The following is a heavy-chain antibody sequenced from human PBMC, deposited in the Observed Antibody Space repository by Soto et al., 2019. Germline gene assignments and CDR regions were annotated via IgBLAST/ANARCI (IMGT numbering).Heavy chain of an antibody. V-gene: IGHV3-23*01. Sequence: EVQLLESGGGLVQPGGSLRISCAASGFTFSSYAMSWVRQAPGKGLEWVSAISGSGGSTYYADSVKGRFTISRDNAKNTLYLQMNSLRAEDTAVYYCAKDPGASSDWHGGLYWGQGTLVTVSS. CDR3: AKDPGASSDWHGGLY. CDR2: ISGSGGST. D-gene: IGHD6-19*01. CDR1: GFTFSSYA. J-gene: IGHJ4*02.